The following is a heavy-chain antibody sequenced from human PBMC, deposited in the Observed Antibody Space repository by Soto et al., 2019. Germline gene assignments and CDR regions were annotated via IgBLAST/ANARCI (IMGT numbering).Heavy chain of an antibody. J-gene: IGHJ5*02. CDR1: GVVLSSYA. D-gene: IGHD2-8*01. V-gene: IGHV1-69*06. Sequence: QVQLVQSGAEVKKPGSSVKVSCKATGVVLSSYAISWMRQAPGQGLEWVGAIIPVFGTADYAQKFQGRVTITADKSTDTAYMELNSLTSDDTAVYYCARDLRMVENGANWFDPWGQGTLVTVSS. CDR2: IIPVFGTA. CDR3: ARDLRMVENGANWFDP.